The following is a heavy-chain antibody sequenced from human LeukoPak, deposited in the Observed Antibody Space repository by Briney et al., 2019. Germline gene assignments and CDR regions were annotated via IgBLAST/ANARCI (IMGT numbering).Heavy chain of an antibody. CDR2: INHSGST. Sequence: PSETLSLTCAVYGGSFSGYYWSWIRQPPGKGLEWIGEINHSGSTNYNPSLKSRVTISVDTSKNQFSLKLSSVTAADTAVYYCARGPSNYYGSGSYLDYWGQGTLVTVSS. CDR3: ARGPSNYYGSGSYLDY. J-gene: IGHJ4*02. D-gene: IGHD3-10*01. V-gene: IGHV4-34*01. CDR1: GGSFSGYY.